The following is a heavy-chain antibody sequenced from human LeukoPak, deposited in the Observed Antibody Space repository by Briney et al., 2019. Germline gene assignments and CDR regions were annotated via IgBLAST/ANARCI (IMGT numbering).Heavy chain of an antibody. V-gene: IGHV6-1*01. CDR3: ARSQTGGTFDY. CDR2: TYYRSKWSS. D-gene: IGHD1-26*01. J-gene: IGHJ4*02. CDR1: GDSVSSKSAA. Sequence: KPSQTLSLTCAISGDSVSSKSAAWSWIRQPPSRGLEWLGRTYYRSKWSSGYAESVKSRITINPDTSKNQFSLQLKSVTPEDTAVYCARSQTGGTFDYWGQGALVTVSS.